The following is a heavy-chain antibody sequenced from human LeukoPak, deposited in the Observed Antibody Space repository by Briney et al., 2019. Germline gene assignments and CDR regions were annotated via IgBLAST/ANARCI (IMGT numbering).Heavy chain of an antibody. V-gene: IGHV3-11*04. CDR1: GFTFSDYY. D-gene: IGHD5-12*01. CDR2: ISSSGSTI. Sequence: GGSLRLSCAASGFTFSDYYMSWIRQAPGKGLEWVSYISSSGSTIYYADSVKGRFTISRDNSKNTLYLQMNSLRAEDTAVYYCAKAGSWSGYDAWYYYYMDVWGKGTTVTISS. J-gene: IGHJ6*03. CDR3: AKAGSWSGYDAWYYYYMDV.